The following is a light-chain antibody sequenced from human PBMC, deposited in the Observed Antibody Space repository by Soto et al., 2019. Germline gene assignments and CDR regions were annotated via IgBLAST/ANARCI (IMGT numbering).Light chain of an antibody. V-gene: IGKV3-20*01. CDR2: DAS. CDR3: QRYGRSVPIT. J-gene: IGKJ5*01. CDR1: QSVGSY. Sequence: ENVLTQSPATLSLSPLDRGPLXWLASQSVGSYLGWYQQKPGQAPRLLIYDASSRATGIPDRFSGSGSGTDFTLTISRLEPGDFATYYCQRYGRSVPITFGQGRRLEIK.